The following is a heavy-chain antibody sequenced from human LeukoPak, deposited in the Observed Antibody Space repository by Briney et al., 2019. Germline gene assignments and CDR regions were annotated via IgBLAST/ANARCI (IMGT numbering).Heavy chain of an antibody. D-gene: IGHD1-26*01. CDR3: AWEDMGAKYY. V-gene: IGHV1-46*01. CDR2: INPSGGST. CDR1: GYTFTSYY. Sequence: ASVKVSCEASGYTFTSYYMHWVRQAPGQGLEWMGIINPSGGSTSYAQKFQGRVTVTRDTSTSTVYMELSSLRSEDTAVYYCAWEDMGAKYYWGQGTLVTVSS. J-gene: IGHJ4*02.